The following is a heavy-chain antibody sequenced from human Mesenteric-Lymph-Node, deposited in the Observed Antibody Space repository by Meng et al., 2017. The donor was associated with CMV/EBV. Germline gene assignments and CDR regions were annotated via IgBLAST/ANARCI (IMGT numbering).Heavy chain of an antibody. CDR1: GFTVSSNY. D-gene: IGHD6-13*01. V-gene: IGHV3-66*02. CDR3: ARDRGSSWFDYYGMDV. CDR2: IYSGGST. J-gene: IGHJ6*02. Sequence: GGSLRLSCAASGFTVSSNYMSWVRQAPGKGLEWVSVIYSGGSTYYADSVKGRFTISRDNSKNTLYLQMNSLRAEDTAVYYCARDRGSSWFDYYGMDVWGQGTTVTVSS.